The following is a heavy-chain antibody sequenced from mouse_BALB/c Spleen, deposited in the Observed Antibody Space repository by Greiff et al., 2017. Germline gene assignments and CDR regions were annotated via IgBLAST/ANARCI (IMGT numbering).Heavy chain of an antibody. D-gene: IGHD2-3*01. J-gene: IGHJ4*01. V-gene: IGHV1-80*01. CDR1: GYAFSSYW. CDR2: IYPGDGDT. CDR3: ARWLLPAMDY. Sequence: QVQLKQSGAELVRPGSSVKISCKASGYAFSSYWMNWVKQRPGQGLEWIGQIYPGDGDTNYNGKFKGKATLTADKSSSTAYMQLSSLTSEDSAVYFCARWLLPAMDYWGQGTSVTVSS.